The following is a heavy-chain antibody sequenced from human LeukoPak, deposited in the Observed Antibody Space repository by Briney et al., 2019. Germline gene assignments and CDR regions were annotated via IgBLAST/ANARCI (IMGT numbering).Heavy chain of an antibody. CDR2: FSGSGGST. V-gene: IGHV3-23*01. CDR1: GFTFSSYA. CDR3: ARDVVAGTSADAFDI. J-gene: IGHJ3*02. D-gene: IGHD6-19*01. Sequence: GGSLRLSCAASGFTFSSYAMSWVRQAPGKGLECISGFSGSGGSTYYADSVKGRFTISRDNSKNTLYLQMNSLRAEDTAVYYCARDVVAGTSADAFDIWGQGTMVTVSS.